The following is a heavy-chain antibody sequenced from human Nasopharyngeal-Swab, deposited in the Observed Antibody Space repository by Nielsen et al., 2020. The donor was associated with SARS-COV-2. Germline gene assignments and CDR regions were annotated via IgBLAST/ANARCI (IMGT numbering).Heavy chain of an antibody. J-gene: IGHJ4*02. CDR3: ARDQAARLSHAGY. CDR1: GFTFSSYW. V-gene: IGHV3-7*01. CDR2: IKQDGSEK. Sequence: GGSLRLSCAASGFTFSSYWMSWVRQAPGKGLEWVANIKQDGSEKYYVDSVKGRFTISRDNAKNSLYLQMNSLRAEDTAVYYCARDQAARLSHAGYWGQGTLVTVSS. D-gene: IGHD6-6*01.